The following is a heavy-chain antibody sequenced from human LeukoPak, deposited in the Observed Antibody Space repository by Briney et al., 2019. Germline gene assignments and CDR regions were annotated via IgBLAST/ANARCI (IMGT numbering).Heavy chain of an antibody. D-gene: IGHD2-8*01. CDR1: GGPFSDYY. CDR3: ARSGRKGYCTNGVCPRLYNWFDP. CDR2: INHSGST. V-gene: IGHV4-34*01. J-gene: IGHJ5*02. Sequence: SETLSLTCAVYGGPFSDYYWSWIRQPPGKGLEWIGEINHSGSTNYNPSLKSRVTISVDTSKNQFSLKLSSVTAADTAVYYCARSGRKGYCTNGVCPRLYNWFDPWGQGTLVTVSS.